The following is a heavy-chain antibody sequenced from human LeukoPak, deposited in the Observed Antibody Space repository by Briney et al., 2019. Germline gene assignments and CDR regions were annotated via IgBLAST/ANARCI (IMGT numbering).Heavy chain of an antibody. CDR2: ISSRGKTI. D-gene: IGHD4-23*01. J-gene: IGHJ4*02. CDR3: ARESPSYGGNVFDY. Sequence: PGGSLRLSCAASGFTFSSYEMNWVRQAPGKGLEWVSYISSRGKTIYYADSVQRRITISRDNAKNSLYLQMNILRDEDTSVCDCARESPSYGGNVFDYWGQGTLVTVSS. CDR1: GFTFSSYE. V-gene: IGHV3-48*03.